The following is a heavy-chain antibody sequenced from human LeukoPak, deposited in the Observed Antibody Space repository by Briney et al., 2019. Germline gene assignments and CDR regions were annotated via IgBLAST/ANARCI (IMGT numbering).Heavy chain of an antibody. J-gene: IGHJ3*02. Sequence: ASVKVSCKASGHTFTSYDINWVRQAPGQGLDWMGRINPNNGGTNYAQKFQGRVTMTRDMSMSTAYMELSRLRSDDTAVYYCAGEDNSSGYRPFDIWGQGTMVTVPS. V-gene: IGHV1-2*06. CDR2: INPNNGGT. D-gene: IGHD3-22*01. CDR1: GHTFTSYD. CDR3: AGEDNSSGYRPFDI.